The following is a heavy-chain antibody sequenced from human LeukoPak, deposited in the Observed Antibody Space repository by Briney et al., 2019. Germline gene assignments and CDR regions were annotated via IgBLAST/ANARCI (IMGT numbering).Heavy chain of an antibody. D-gene: IGHD6-13*01. CDR1: GGSISSYY. Sequence: PSETPSLTCTVSGGSISSYYWSWIRQPPGKGLEWIGYIYYSGSTNYNPSLKSRVTISVDTSKNQFSLKLSSVTAADTAVYYCARGSTTSSWYLFDYWGQGTLVTVSS. CDR3: ARGSTTSSWYLFDY. V-gene: IGHV4-59*01. J-gene: IGHJ4*02. CDR2: IYYSGST.